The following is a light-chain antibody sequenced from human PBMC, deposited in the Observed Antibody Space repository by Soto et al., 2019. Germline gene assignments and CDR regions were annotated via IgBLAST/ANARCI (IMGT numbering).Light chain of an antibody. CDR3: QQSNSSPPT. CDR1: QSITNY. V-gene: IGKV1-39*01. J-gene: IGKJ4*01. Sequence: DIQMTQSPSALSASVGDRVTITCRASQSITNYLNWYQHKPGQAPNLLIYAASTLQAGVPSRFRGSGSGTDFTHTISSLQPEDFATYFCQQSNSSPPTFGGGTKVDIK. CDR2: AAS.